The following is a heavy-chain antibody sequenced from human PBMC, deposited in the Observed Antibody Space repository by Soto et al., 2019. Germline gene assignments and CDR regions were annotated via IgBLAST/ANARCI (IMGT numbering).Heavy chain of an antibody. CDR2: IIPIFDTA. CDR1: GDSFSSFT. J-gene: IGHJ6*02. Sequence: QVQLVQSGAEVKKPGSSVKVSCRASGDSFSSFTFSWVRQAPGQGLEWMGGIIPIFDTANHAQKFQGRVTITADESTSTAYMELSSLTADDSGIYYCARVRPVVRGDIITRSTVMEVWGQGTTVTVSS. V-gene: IGHV1-69*01. CDR3: ARVRPVVRGDIITRSTVMEV. D-gene: IGHD3-10*02.